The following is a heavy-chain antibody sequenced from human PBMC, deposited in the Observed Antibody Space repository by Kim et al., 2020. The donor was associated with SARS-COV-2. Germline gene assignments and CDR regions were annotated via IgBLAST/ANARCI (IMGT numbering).Heavy chain of an antibody. J-gene: IGHJ4*02. D-gene: IGHD3-22*01. V-gene: IGHV3-48*02. CDR3: ARDRDYYDSSGYYSAADY. Sequence: KVRFTISRDNAKNSLYLQMNSLRDEDTAVYYCARDRDYYDSSGYYSAADYWGQGTLVTVSS.